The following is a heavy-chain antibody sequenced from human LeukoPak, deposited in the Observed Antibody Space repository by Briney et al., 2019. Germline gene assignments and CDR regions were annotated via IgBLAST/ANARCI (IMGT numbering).Heavy chain of an antibody. CDR3: ANSKGIAVAGTFDY. V-gene: IGHV3-30*02. Sequence: GGSLRLSCAASGFTFSSYGMHWVRQAPGKGLEWVAFIRYDGSNKYYADSVKGRFTISRDNSKNTLYLQMNSLRAEDTAVYYCANSKGIAVAGTFDYWGQGTLVTVSS. J-gene: IGHJ4*02. CDR1: GFTFSSYG. D-gene: IGHD6-19*01. CDR2: IRYDGSNK.